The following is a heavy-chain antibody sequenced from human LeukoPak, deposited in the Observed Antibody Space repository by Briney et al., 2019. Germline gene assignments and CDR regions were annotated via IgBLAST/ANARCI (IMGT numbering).Heavy chain of an antibody. V-gene: IGHV3-30*18. CDR3: AKEHDILTGYYFYYGMDV. J-gene: IGHJ6*02. D-gene: IGHD3-9*01. CDR2: ISSDGSNK. Sequence: GGSLRLSCAASGFTFSTYGMHWVRQAPGKGLEWVAVISSDGSNKHYADSVKGRFTISRDNSKNTLYLQMNSLRAEDTAVYYCAKEHDILTGYYFYYGMDVWGQGTTVTVFS. CDR1: GFTFSTYG.